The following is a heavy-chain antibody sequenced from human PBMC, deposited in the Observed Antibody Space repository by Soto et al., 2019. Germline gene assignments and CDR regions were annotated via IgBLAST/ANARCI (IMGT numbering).Heavy chain of an antibody. CDR3: AIGSSSSWYGRGYYYYGMDV. CDR2: TYYRSKWYN. Sequence: SQTLSLTCAISGDSVSSNSAAWNWIRQSPSRGLEWLGRTYYRSKWYNDYAVSVKSRITINPDTSKNQFSLQLNSVTPEDTAVYYCAIGSSSSWYGRGYYYYGMDVWCQGTTVTVSS. V-gene: IGHV6-1*01. CDR1: GDSVSSNSAA. J-gene: IGHJ6*02. D-gene: IGHD6-13*01.